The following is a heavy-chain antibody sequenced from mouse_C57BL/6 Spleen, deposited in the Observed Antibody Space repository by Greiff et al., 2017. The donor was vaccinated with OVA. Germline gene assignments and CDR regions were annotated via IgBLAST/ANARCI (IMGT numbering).Heavy chain of an antibody. CDR3: ARHASYYYGSSFCDY. CDR2: FYPGSGSI. J-gene: IGHJ2*01. D-gene: IGHD1-1*01. V-gene: IGHV1-62-2*01. Sequence: QVQLQQSGAELVKPGASVKLSCKASGYTFTEYTIHWVKQRSGQGLEWIGWFYPGSGSIKNNEKFKDKATLTADKSSSTVYMELRRLTSEDSACYCCARHASYYYGSSFCDYWGQGTTLTVSS. CDR1: GYTFTEYT.